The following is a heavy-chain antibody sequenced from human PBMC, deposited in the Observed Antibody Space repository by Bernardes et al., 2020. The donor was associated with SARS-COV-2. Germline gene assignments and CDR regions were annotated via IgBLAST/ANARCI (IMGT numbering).Heavy chain of an antibody. V-gene: IGHV3-23*01. Sequence: GSLRLPCAASGFTFSSYAMSWVRQAPGKGLEWVSAISGSGGSTYYADSVKGRFTISRDNSKNTLYLQMNSLRAEDTAVYYCAKDYYGGIQGADYFDYWGQGTLVTVYS. J-gene: IGHJ4*02. CDR1: GFTFSSYA. D-gene: IGHD3-22*01. CDR2: ISGSGGST. CDR3: AKDYYGGIQGADYFDY.